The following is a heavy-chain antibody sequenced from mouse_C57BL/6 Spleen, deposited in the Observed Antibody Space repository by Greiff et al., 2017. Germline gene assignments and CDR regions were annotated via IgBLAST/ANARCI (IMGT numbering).Heavy chain of an antibody. J-gene: IGHJ2*01. CDR3: GSYYVKGDYFDY. D-gene: IGHD1-1*02. V-gene: IGHV1-54*01. Sequence: QVQLQQSGAELVRPGTSVKVSCKASGYAFTNYLIEWVKQRPGQGLEWIGVINPGSGGTNYNEKFKGKATLTADKSSSTAYMQLSSLTSEDSAVYFCGSYYVKGDYFDYWGQGTTLTVSS. CDR1: GYAFTNYL. CDR2: INPGSGGT.